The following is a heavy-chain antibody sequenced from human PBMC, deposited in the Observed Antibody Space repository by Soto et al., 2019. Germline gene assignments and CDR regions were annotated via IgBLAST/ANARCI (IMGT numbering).Heavy chain of an antibody. V-gene: IGHV4-39*01. Sequence: PSETLSLTCTVSGGSISSSSYYWGWIRQPPGKGLEWIGSIYYSGSTYYNPSLKSRVTISVDTSKNQFSLKLSSVTAADTAVYYCARPSFLLRYFDWLPYRTDYYYYGMDVWGQGTTVTVSS. J-gene: IGHJ6*02. CDR3: ARPSFLLRYFDWLPYRTDYYYYGMDV. CDR1: GGSISSSSYY. CDR2: IYYSGST. D-gene: IGHD3-9*01.